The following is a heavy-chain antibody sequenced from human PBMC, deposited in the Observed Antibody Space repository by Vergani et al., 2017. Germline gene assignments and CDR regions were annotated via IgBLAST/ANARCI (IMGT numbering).Heavy chain of an antibody. V-gene: IGHV3-23*01. Sequence: EVHLLESGGGQVEAGGSLRLSCVASGFTFSNSAMSWVRQTSGKGLEWVSAISGHGDRTYYADSVKGRFTISRDNSKNTLYLQMNSLRAEDTAVYYCARARRFGDYYYYGMDVWGQGTTVTVSS. J-gene: IGHJ6*02. CDR2: ISGHGDRT. D-gene: IGHD3-10*01. CDR3: ARARRFGDYYYYGMDV. CDR1: GFTFSNSA.